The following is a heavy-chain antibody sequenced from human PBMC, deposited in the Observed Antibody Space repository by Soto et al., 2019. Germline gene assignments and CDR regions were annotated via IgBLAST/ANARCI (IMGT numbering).Heavy chain of an antibody. V-gene: IGHV4-61*01. CDR2: IDYSGNT. CDR3: ARDIRGYSRAFDY. J-gene: IGHJ4*02. Sequence: PSETLSLTCTVSGDSVSSGSYCWSWGRQPQGNGMAWNGYIDYSGNTNSDDTLQSRVTMSLDTSKNQFSLKLTSVTVADTAFYYCARDIRGYSRAFDYWGQGIMVTVSS. CDR1: GDSVSSGSYC. D-gene: IGHD5-18*01.